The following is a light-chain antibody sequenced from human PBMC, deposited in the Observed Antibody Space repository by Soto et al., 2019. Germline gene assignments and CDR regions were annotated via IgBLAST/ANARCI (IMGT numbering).Light chain of an antibody. CDR3: QQYDNLPPYT. CDR1: QDISNY. V-gene: IGKV1-33*01. J-gene: IGKJ2*01. CDR2: DAS. Sequence: DIQMTQSPSSLSASVGDRVTITCQASQDISNYLNWYQHKPGKAPNLLLYDASNLETGVPSRFSGRGSGTDFTITISSLQPEDIAAYYCQQYDNLPPYTFGQGTKLEIK.